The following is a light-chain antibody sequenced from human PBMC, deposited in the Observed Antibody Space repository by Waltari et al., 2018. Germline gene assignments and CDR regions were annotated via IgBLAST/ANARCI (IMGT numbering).Light chain of an antibody. V-gene: IGKV3-15*01. CDR1: QSIGTH. CDR2: AAS. J-gene: IGKJ1*01. CDR3: QQYDDWPPWT. Sequence: EILMTQSPATLPLSPGERATPSCRASQSIGTHLAWYQQKLGQAPRLLMFAASTRAPGIPARFSGSGSGTDFTLTISGLQSEDFALYYCQQYDDWPPWTFGQGTKVEIK.